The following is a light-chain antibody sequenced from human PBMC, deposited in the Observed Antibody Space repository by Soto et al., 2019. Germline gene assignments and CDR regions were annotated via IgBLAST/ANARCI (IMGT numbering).Light chain of an antibody. CDR2: KAS. CDR3: QHYNSYSEA. J-gene: IGKJ1*01. Sequence: DIHMTQSPSTLSVSVLDRGTITCRASQTISSWLAWYQQKPGKAPKLLIYKASTLKSGVPSRFSGSGSGTEFTLTISSLQPDDFATYYCQHYNSYSEAFGQGTKVDIK. V-gene: IGKV1-5*03. CDR1: QTISSW.